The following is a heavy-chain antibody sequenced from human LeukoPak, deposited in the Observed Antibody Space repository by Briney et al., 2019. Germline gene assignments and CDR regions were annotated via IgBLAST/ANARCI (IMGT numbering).Heavy chain of an antibody. CDR1: GYTFTSYV. J-gene: IGHJ6*02. Sequence: ASVKVSCKASGYTFTSYVMHWVRQAPGQRLEWMGWINDGNGNTKYSQKFQGRVTITRDTSASTAYMELSSLRSEDTAVYYCARLSEYSSGWYNYYGMDVWGQGTTVTVSS. CDR3: ARLSEYSSGWYNYYGMDV. D-gene: IGHD6-19*01. CDR2: INDGNGNT. V-gene: IGHV1-3*01.